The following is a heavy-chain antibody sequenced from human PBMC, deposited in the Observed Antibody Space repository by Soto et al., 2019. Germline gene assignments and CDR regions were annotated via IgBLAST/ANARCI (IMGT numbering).Heavy chain of an antibody. V-gene: IGHV3-7*05. Sequence: GGSLRLSCAASGFTFSSYWMSWVRQAPGKGLEWVANIKQDESEKYYVDSVKGRFTISRDNAKNSLYLQMNSLRAEDTAVYYCARGNDILTRRFRYTLTYWGQGTLVTVSS. D-gene: IGHD3-9*01. CDR2: IKQDESEK. CDR3: ARGNDILTRRFRYTLTY. J-gene: IGHJ4*02. CDR1: GFTFSSYW.